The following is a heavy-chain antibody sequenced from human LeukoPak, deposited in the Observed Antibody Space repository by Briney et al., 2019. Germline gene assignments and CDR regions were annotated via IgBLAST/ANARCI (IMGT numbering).Heavy chain of an antibody. CDR1: GFTFSNYA. CDR2: IGGSGGST. CDR3: AKSRGVTTDSIFDP. V-gene: IGHV3-23*01. D-gene: IGHD4-17*01. Sequence: PGGSLRLSCAASGFTFSNYAMMWVRQAPGKGLEWVSAIGGSGGSTYYADSVKGRFTISRDKSKNTLYLQMNSLRAEDTAVYYCAKSRGVTTDSIFDPWGQGTLVTVSS. J-gene: IGHJ5*02.